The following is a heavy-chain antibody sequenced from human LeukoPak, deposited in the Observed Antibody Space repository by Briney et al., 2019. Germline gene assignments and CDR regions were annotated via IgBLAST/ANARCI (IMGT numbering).Heavy chain of an antibody. CDR2: ISYDGSNK. V-gene: IGHV3-30-3*01. D-gene: IGHD5-18*01. CDR1: GFTFSSYA. CDR3: ARGELWSSFDY. J-gene: IGHJ4*02. Sequence: PGGSLRLSCAASGFTFSSYAMHWVRQAPGKGLEWVAVISYDGSNKYYADSVKGRFTISRDNSKNTLYLQMNSLRAEDTAVYYCARGELWSSFDYWGQGTLVTVSS.